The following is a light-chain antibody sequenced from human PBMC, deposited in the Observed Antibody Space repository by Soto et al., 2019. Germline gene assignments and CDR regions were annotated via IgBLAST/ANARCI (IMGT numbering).Light chain of an antibody. J-gene: IGKJ5*01. CDR3: QQYNEWPIT. Sequence: VITHAPATLSVSPGERATLSCSASQTINNNVAWYQLKVGQAPRLLIYGASTRATGIPASFSGSGSGTEFTLTITSLQSEDFAVYYCQQYNEWPITFGQGTRLEI. V-gene: IGKV3-15*01. CDR1: QTINNN. CDR2: GAS.